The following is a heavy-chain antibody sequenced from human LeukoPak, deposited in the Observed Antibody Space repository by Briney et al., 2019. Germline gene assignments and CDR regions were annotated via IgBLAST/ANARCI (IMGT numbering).Heavy chain of an antibody. CDR3: ARAPLYYDILTGYPYGMDV. CDR1: GFTFSSYS. V-gene: IGHV3-48*01. Sequence: GGSLRLSCAASGFTFSSYSMNWVRQAPGKGLEWVSYISSSSSTIYYASSVKGRFTISRDNAKNSLYLQMNSLRAEDTAVYYCARAPLYYDILTGYPYGMDVWGQGTTVTVSS. D-gene: IGHD3-9*01. CDR2: ISSSSSTI. J-gene: IGHJ6*02.